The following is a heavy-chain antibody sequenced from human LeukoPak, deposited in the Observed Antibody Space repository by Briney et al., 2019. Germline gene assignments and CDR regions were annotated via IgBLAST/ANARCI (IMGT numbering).Heavy chain of an antibody. CDR2: IYTSGST. CDR3: ASHYYDSSGYSL. J-gene: IGHJ4*02. D-gene: IGHD3-22*01. CDR1: GGSISSYY. V-gene: IGHV4-4*07. Sequence: SETLSLTCTVSGGSISSYYWSWIRQPAGKGLVWIGRIYTSGSTNYNPSLKSRVTMSVDTSKNQFSLELSSVTAADTAVYYCASHYYDSSGYSLCGQGPLVTVSS.